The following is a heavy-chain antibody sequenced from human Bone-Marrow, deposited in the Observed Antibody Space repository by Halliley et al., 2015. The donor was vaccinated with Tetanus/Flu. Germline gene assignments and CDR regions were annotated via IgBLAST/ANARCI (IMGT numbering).Heavy chain of an antibody. D-gene: IGHD1-26*01. CDR3: ARCFYSRVGCFFDY. J-gene: IGHJ4*02. Sequence: SLRLSCVASEFTFSTYYMSWVRQAPGKRLEWVANIRHDETVKTYVDSVKGRFTTSRDNAKNSLYLQMDSLRPEDTAVYYCARCFYSRVGCFFDYWGQGVLVTVSS. CDR2: IRHDETVK. CDR1: EFTFSTYY. V-gene: IGHV3-7*01.